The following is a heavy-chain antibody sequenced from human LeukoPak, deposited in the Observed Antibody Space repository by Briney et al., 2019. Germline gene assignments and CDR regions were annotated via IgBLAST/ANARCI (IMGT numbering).Heavy chain of an antibody. Sequence: GGSLKISFKGSGYSFTSYWINWVRQMPGKGLEWMGTIDPSDSYTNYSPAFQGHVTMSSVKSISTAYLQWSSLKASDTAVYYCARREVVGATAFAYWGQGTLVTVSS. CDR2: IDPSDSYT. V-gene: IGHV5-10-1*01. D-gene: IGHD1-26*01. CDR3: ARREVVGATAFAY. J-gene: IGHJ4*02. CDR1: GYSFTSYW.